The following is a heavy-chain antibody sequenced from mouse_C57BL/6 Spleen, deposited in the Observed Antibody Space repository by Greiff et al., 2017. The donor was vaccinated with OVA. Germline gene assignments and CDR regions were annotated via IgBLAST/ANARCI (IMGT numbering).Heavy chain of an antibody. D-gene: IGHD4-1*01. J-gene: IGHJ2*01. Sequence: QVQLQQSGPELVKPGASVKISCKASGYTFTDYYINWVKQRPGQGLEWIGWIYPGGGNTKYNEKFKGKATWTVDSSSSTAYMQPSSLTSEDSAVYICERYVGFYFDYWGQGTTLTVSS. V-gene: IGHV1-84*01. CDR3: ERYVGFYFDY. CDR2: IYPGGGNT. CDR1: GYTFTDYY.